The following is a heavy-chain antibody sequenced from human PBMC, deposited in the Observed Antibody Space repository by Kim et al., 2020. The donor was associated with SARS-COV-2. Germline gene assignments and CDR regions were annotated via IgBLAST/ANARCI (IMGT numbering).Heavy chain of an antibody. V-gene: IGHV3-23*01. J-gene: IGHJ4*02. D-gene: IGHD3-9*01. Sequence: STNYADSVKGRFTISMATSKGALYLEMNSLRVDDTAVYYCAKAPRYLARDWGQGTLVTVSS. CDR2: ST. CDR3: AKAPRYLARD.